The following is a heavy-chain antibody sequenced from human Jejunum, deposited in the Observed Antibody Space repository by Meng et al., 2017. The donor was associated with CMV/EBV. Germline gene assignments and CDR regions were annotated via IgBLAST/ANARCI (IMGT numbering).Heavy chain of an antibody. CDR2: ISPYNGDT. D-gene: IGHD2-2*01. CDR1: FTNYG. J-gene: IGHJ5*02. Sequence: FTNYGISWVRKAPGQGLEWMGWISPYNGDTNYARNLRGRVTMTTDTPTSTAYMELRSLRSDDTAVYYCARDIEYCSGTGCYEDCFDPWGQGTLVTVSS. CDR3: ARDIEYCSGTGCYEDCFDP. V-gene: IGHV1-18*04.